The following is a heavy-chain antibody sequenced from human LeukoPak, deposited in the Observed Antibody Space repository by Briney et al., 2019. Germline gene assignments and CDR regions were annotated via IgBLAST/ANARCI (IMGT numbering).Heavy chain of an antibody. D-gene: IGHD3-10*01. Sequence: SSETLSLTCTVSGGSISSHYWSWIRQPPGKGLEWIGYIYYSGSTNYNPSLKSRVTISVDTSKNQFSLKLSSVTAADTAVYYCARLFRGGYYYYGMDVWGQGTTVTVSS. CDR2: IYYSGST. CDR3: ARLFRGGYYYYGMDV. J-gene: IGHJ6*02. V-gene: IGHV4-59*08. CDR1: GGSISSHY.